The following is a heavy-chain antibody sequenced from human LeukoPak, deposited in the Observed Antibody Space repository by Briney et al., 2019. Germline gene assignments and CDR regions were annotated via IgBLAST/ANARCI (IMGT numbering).Heavy chain of an antibody. D-gene: IGHD3-22*01. CDR2: IGSSSSYI. V-gene: IGHV3-21*01. CDR3: ARDPSTYYYDSSGYYNWFDP. J-gene: IGHJ5*02. CDR1: GFTFSSYS. Sequence: PGGSLRLSCAASGFTFSSYSMNWVRQAPGKGLEWVSSIGSSSSYIYYADSVKGRFTISRDNAKNSLYLQMNSLRAVDTAVYYCARDPSTYYYDSSGYYNWFDPWGQGTLVTVSS.